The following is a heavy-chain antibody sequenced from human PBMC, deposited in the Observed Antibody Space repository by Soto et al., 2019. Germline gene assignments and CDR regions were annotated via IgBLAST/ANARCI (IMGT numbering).Heavy chain of an antibody. CDR2: IIPIFGTA. D-gene: IGHD3-22*01. CDR1: GGTFSSYA. J-gene: IGHJ3*02. Sequence: QVQLVQSGAEVKKPGSSVKVSCKASGGTFSSYAISWVRQAPGQGLEWMGGIIPIFGTANYAQKFQGRVTITAYESTSTAHMELSSLRSEDTAVYYCAREDYYDSSGYPARADAFDIWGQGTMVTVSS. CDR3: AREDYYDSSGYPARADAFDI. V-gene: IGHV1-69*12.